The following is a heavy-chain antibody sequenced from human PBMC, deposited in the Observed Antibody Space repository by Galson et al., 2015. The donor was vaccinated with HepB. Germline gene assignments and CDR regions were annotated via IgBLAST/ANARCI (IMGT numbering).Heavy chain of an antibody. D-gene: IGHD3-16*02. J-gene: IGHJ4*02. CDR2: ISAYNGNT. CDR3: ARSPYDYVWGSYRWDLDY. CDR1: GYTFTSYG. V-gene: IGHV1-18*04. Sequence: SVKVSCKASGYTFTSYGISWVRQAPGQGLEWMGWISAYNGNTNYAQKLQGRVTMTTDTSTSTAYMELRSLRSDDTAVYYCARSPYDYVWGSYRWDLDYWGQGTLVTVSS.